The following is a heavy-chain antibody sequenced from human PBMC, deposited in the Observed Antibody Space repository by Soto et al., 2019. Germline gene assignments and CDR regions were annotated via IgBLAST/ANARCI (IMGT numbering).Heavy chain of an antibody. D-gene: IGHD2-15*01. CDR2: FDPEDGET. CDR3: ATHHYCSGGSCPRYYYYYMDV. Sequence: ASVKVSCKVSGYTLTELSMHWVRQAPGKGLEWMGGFDPEDGETIYAQKFQGRVTMTEDTSTDTAYMELSSLRSEDTAVYYCATHHYCSGGSCPRYYYYYMDVWGKGTTVTVSS. J-gene: IGHJ6*03. V-gene: IGHV1-24*01. CDR1: GYTLTELS.